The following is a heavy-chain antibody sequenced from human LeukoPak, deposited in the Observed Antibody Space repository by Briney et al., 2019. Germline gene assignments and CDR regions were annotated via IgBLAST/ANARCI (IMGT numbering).Heavy chain of an antibody. CDR3: ASSGTSKYYDFWSGYYIRWFDP. D-gene: IGHD3-3*01. CDR2: INHSGST. Sequence: PSETLSLTCTVSGGSISSYYWSWIRQPPGKGLEWIGEINHSGSTNYNPSLKSRVTISVDTSKNQFSLKLSSVTAADTAVYYCASSGTSKYYDFWSGYYIRWFDPWGQGTLVTVSS. V-gene: IGHV4-34*01. J-gene: IGHJ5*02. CDR1: GGSISSYY.